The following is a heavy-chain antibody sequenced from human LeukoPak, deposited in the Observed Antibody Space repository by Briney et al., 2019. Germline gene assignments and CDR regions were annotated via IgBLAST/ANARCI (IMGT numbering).Heavy chain of an antibody. CDR3: ANTPTSYY. J-gene: IGHJ4*02. CDR2: INGGGGST. V-gene: IGHV3-23*01. D-gene: IGHD2/OR15-2a*01. CDR1: GFTFNTYD. Sequence: PGGSLRLSCAASGFTFNTYDMSWVRQAPGKGLEWVSSINGGGGSTFYADSVKGRFTISRDNSKNTLYPQMNSLRAEDTAVYYCANTPTSYYWGQGTLVTVSS.